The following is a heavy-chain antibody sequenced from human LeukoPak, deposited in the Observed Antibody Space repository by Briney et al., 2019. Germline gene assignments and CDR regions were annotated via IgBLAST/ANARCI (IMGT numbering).Heavy chain of an antibody. CDR3: AKGGYGPGTYNWFDH. V-gene: IGHV3-23*01. CDR2: ISGSGGGT. CDR1: GFTFSSYA. D-gene: IGHD3-10*01. Sequence: GGSLRLSCAASGFTFSSYAMFWVRQAPGKGLEWGSYISGSGGGTRNADSVKGRFTISRDNSRNTLYLQMNSLRAEDTAVYYCAKGGYGPGTYNWFDHWGQGTLVTVSS. J-gene: IGHJ5*02.